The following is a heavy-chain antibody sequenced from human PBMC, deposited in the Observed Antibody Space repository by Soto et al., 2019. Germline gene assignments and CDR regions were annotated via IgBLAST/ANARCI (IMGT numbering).Heavy chain of an antibody. CDR1: GFTVSSNY. CDR3: ARECGGDCSNAFDL. D-gene: IGHD2-21*01. Sequence: VQLVESGGGLVQTGGSLRLSCAASGFTVSSNYMNWVRQAPGKGLEWLSVLYSGAGTYYADSVKDRFTSSRDNSKNTLYLQLNSLRAEDTAIYYCARECGGDCSNAFDLWGQGTMVTVSP. J-gene: IGHJ3*01. CDR2: LYSGAGT. V-gene: IGHV3-66*01.